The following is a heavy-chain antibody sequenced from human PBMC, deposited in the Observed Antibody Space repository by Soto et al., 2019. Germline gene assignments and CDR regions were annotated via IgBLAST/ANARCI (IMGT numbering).Heavy chain of an antibody. J-gene: IGHJ4*02. Sequence: EVQLVESGGGLVKPGGSLRLSCAASGFTFSSYSMNWVRQAPGKGLEWVSSISSSSSYIYYADSVKGRFTISRDNAKNSLYLQMNSLRAKDTAVYYCARDPHCSSTSCYYWGQGTLVTVSS. D-gene: IGHD2-2*01. CDR3: ARDPHCSSTSCYY. CDR1: GFTFSSYS. V-gene: IGHV3-21*01. CDR2: ISSSSSYI.